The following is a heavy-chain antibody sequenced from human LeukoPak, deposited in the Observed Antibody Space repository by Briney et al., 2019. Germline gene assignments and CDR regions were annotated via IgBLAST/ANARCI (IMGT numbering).Heavy chain of an antibody. V-gene: IGHV4-34*01. CDR1: GGSFSGYY. J-gene: IGHJ4*02. D-gene: IGHD2-21*01. CDR2: INHSGST. CDR3: ARVGDHHNY. Sequence: SETLSLTCAVYGGSFSGYYWSWIRQPPGKGLEWIGEINHSGSTNYNPSLKGRVTISVDTSKNQFSLKLSSVTAADTAVYYCARVGDHHNYWGQGTLVTVSS.